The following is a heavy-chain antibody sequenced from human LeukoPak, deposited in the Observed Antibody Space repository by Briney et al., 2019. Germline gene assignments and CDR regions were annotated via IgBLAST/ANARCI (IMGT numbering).Heavy chain of an antibody. CDR2: IYHSGST. CDR1: GYSISSGYY. D-gene: IGHD6-13*01. V-gene: IGHV4-38-2*02. J-gene: IGHJ5*02. CDR3: ARESIAAAGIRWFDP. Sequence: SETLSLTCTVSGYSISSGYYWGWIRQPPGKGLEWIGSIYHSGSTYYNPSLKSRVTISVDTSKNQFSLKLSSVTAADTAVYYCARESIAAAGIRWFDPWGQGTLVTVSS.